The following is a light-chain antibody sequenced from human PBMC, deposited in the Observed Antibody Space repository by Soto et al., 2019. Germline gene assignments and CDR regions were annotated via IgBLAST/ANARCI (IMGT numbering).Light chain of an antibody. J-gene: IGKJ4*01. CDR1: QNIRGF. CDR2: GTS. CDR3: QHRFSNYFT. Sequence: DIVMTQSAFALSASVGDRVTITFRVSQNIRGFLHWSQQKPGKASQVLIYGTSNLESGVPSRFGGSGSGTDFTVTISGLQIENFGTYSSQHRFSNYFTSDGGTTVDI. V-gene: IGKV1-39*01.